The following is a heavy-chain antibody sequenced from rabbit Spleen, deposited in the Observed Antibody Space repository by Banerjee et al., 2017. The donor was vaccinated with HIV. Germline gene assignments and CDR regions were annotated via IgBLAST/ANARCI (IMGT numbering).Heavy chain of an antibody. CDR1: GFSFSSSYY. CDR2: IYADSSGST. V-gene: IGHV1S40*01. D-gene: IGHD1-1*01. Sequence: QSLEESGGDLVKPGASRTLTCTASGFSFSSSYYMCWVRQAPGKGLECIACIYADSSGSTWYASWAKGRFTISKTSSTAVTLQMTSLTAADTATYFCAREISGSYFGYWGMWGQGILVTVS. CDR3: AREISGSYFGYWGM. J-gene: IGHJ3*01.